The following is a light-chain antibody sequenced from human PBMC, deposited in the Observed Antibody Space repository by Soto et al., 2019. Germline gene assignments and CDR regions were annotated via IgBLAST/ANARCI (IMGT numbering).Light chain of an antibody. Sequence: QSALTQPASVSGSLGQSITISCTGSNRDIGAYNLVSWYQQYPDTAPKLIIYEVRNRPSGVSYRFTGSRSGNTASLTISALQADDESTFYCSSYTTTSTLVFGGGTKLTVL. CDR1: NRDIGAYNL. CDR2: EVR. CDR3: SSYTTTSTLV. V-gene: IGLV2-14*01. J-gene: IGLJ3*02.